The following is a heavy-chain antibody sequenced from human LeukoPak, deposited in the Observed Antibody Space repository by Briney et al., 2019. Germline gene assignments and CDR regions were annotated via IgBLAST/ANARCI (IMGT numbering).Heavy chain of an antibody. D-gene: IGHD5-18*01. CDR1: GFTFSNYA. CDR3: PRGYTFGNFDY. V-gene: IGHV3-23*01. Sequence: GGSLRLSCAASGFTFSNYAMSWVRQAPGKGLEWVSAVSGRGDDTYYADSVKGRFTISRDNSKNTLSLELNSLRAEDTAIYYCPRGYTFGNFDYWGQGALVTVSS. CDR2: VSGRGDDT. J-gene: IGHJ4*02.